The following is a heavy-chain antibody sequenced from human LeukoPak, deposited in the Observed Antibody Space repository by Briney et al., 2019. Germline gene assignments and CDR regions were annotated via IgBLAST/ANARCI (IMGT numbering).Heavy chain of an antibody. Sequence: SETLSLTCTVSGGSISSGSYSWSWIRQPAGKGLEWIGRFYTSGSTNYNPSLKSRVTISIDTSKNQFSLRLSSVTAADTAVYYCARHGGVSGTYFPPHHYGMDVWGQGTTVTVSS. J-gene: IGHJ6*02. CDR3: ARHGGVSGTYFPPHHYGMDV. V-gene: IGHV4-61*02. D-gene: IGHD3-16*01. CDR1: GGSISSGSYS. CDR2: FYTSGST.